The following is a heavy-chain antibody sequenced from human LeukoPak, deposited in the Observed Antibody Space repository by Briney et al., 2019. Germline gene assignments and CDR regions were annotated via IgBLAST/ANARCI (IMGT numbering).Heavy chain of an antibody. V-gene: IGHV3-48*03. J-gene: IGHJ4*02. CDR3: ARSPTGSGWYYFDY. D-gene: IGHD6-19*01. CDR1: RLTFSSYE. CDR2: ISNSGSTI. Sequence: PGRSLRLSCAASRLTFSSYEMNWVRQAPGKGLEWISYISNSGSTIYYADSVKGRFTISRDNAKNSLYLQMNSLRAEDTAVYYCARSPTGSGWYYFDYWGQGTLVTVSS.